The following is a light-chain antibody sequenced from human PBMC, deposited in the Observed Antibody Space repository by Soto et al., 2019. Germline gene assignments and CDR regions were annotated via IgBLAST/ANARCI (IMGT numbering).Light chain of an antibody. CDR2: DVG. CDR3: NSYRTVSTYV. Sequence: QSVLTQPASVSGSPGQSITIACTGTSSDIGGYNFVSWYQQHPGKAPKLLIYDVGNRPSGVSNRFSGSKSGNTASLTISGLQXXXEAHYYCNSYRTVSTYVFGTGTKLTVL. J-gene: IGLJ1*01. CDR1: SSDIGGYNF. V-gene: IGLV2-14*01.